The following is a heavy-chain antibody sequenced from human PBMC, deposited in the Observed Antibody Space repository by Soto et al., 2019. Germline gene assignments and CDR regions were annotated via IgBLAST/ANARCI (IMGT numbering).Heavy chain of an antibody. CDR3: ARRWFALPPNTPTFDY. D-gene: IGHD3-10*01. J-gene: IGHJ4*02. V-gene: IGHV4-39*01. CDR1: GGSISSSCYF. CDR2: IYYSGST. Sequence: SETLSLTCTVSGGSISSSCYFWGWIRQPPGKGLEWIGSIYYSGSTYYNPSLKSRVTISVDTSKNQFSLKLSSVTAADTAVYYCARRWFALPPNTPTFDYWGQGTLVTVSS.